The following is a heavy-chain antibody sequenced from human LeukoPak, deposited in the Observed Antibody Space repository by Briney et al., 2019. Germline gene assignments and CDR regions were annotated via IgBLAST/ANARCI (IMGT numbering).Heavy chain of an antibody. CDR1: GFTFSSHS. D-gene: IGHD3-22*01. CDR2: ISGSGETA. V-gene: IGHV3-23*01. Sequence: GGSLRLSCAASGFTFSSHSMNWVRQAPGKGLQWVSGISGSGETAYYADSVKGRFTIFRDNSKNTLYLQMNSLRAEDTAVYYCAKDYDSSGYYILDYWGQGTLVTVSS. J-gene: IGHJ4*02. CDR3: AKDYDSSGYYILDY.